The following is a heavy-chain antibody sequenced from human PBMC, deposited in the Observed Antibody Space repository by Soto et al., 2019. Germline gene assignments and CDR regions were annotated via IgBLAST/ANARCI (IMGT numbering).Heavy chain of an antibody. CDR3: ARQTDVYANSYSDH. Sequence: SETLSLTCTVSGASITNYNFYWGWVRQPPGKGLEWIGSLHYTGVTYHYPSLKSRVTLSVDTSKNKFSLTLSSVTAADTALYYCARQTDVYANSYSDHWGQGTLVTVSS. J-gene: IGHJ4*02. CDR2: LHYTGVT. V-gene: IGHV4-39*01. CDR1: GASITNYNFY. D-gene: IGHD2-8*01.